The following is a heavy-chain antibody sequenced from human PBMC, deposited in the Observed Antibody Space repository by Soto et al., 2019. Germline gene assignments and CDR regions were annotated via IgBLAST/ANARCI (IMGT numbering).Heavy chain of an antibody. V-gene: IGHV4-34*01. CDR1: GGSFSGYY. D-gene: IGHD5-18*01. J-gene: IGHJ6*03. Sequence: SETLSLTCAVYGGSFSGYYWSWIRQPPGKGLEWIGEINHSGSTNYNPSLKSRVTISVDTSKNQFSLKLSSVTAADTAVYYCARCGYSYGPRVYMDVWGKGTTVTVSS. CDR2: INHSGST. CDR3: ARCGYSYGPRVYMDV.